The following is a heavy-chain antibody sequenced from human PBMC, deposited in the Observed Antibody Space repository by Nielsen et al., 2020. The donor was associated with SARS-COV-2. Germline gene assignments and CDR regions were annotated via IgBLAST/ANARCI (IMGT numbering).Heavy chain of an antibody. Sequence: GESLKISCAASGFTFSSYAMSWVRQAPGKGLEWVSAISGSGGSTYYADSVKGRFTISRDNSKNTLYLQMNSLRAEDTAVYYCAKDYLGEWADWGQGTLVTVSS. V-gene: IGHV3-23*01. J-gene: IGHJ4*02. CDR3: AKDYLGEWAD. CDR2: ISGSGGST. D-gene: IGHD3-10*01. CDR1: GFTFSSYA.